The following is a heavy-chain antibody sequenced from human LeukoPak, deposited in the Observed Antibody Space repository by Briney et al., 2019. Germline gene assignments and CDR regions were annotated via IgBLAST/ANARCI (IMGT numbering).Heavy chain of an antibody. D-gene: IGHD5-18*01. Sequence: GGSLRLSCSASGFSFSYYNMNWVRQAPGKGLEWVSYISSTSTSIYYADSVMGRFSISRDKNSLYLQMNCLRADDTAVYYCATYPGYTYEVEAPRPARGYWGQGTLVTVSS. CDR1: GFSFSYYN. J-gene: IGHJ4*02. V-gene: IGHV3-48*01. CDR3: ATYPGYTYEVEAPRPARGY. CDR2: ISSTSTSI.